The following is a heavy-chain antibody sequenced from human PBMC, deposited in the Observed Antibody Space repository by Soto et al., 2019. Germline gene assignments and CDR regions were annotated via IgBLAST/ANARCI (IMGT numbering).Heavy chain of an antibody. D-gene: IGHD3-22*01. CDR1: GFIFSNAW. J-gene: IGHJ4*02. V-gene: IGHV3-15*07. CDR2: IKSKIDGGTT. CDR3: TTDHPYEYDGSCYDH. Sequence: EVQLVESGGGLVKPGGSLRLSCAGSGFIFSNAWMNWVRQAPGKGLEWVVRIKSKIDGGTTDYAAPVKGRFTISRDDSKDTVYLQMNSLKTEDTAVYYCTTDHPYEYDGSCYDHWGQGALITVSS.